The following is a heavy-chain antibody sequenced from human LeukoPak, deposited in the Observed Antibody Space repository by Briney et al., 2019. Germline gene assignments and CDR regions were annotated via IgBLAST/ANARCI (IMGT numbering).Heavy chain of an antibody. D-gene: IGHD3-10*01. CDR2: IYYSGST. J-gene: IGHJ5*02. V-gene: IGHV4-59*08. CDR1: GGSINNSY. CDR3: ARLHTMVRGVIGLDP. Sequence: SETLSLTCTVSGGSINNSYWTWIRQPPGKGLEWIGHIYYSGSTNYSPSLKSRVTISVDTSKNQFSLKLSSVTAADTAVYYCARLHTMVRGVIGLDPWGQGTLVTVSS.